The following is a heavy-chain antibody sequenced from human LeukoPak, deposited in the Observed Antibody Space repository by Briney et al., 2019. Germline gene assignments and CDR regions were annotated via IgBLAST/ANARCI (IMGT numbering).Heavy chain of an antibody. CDR2: IRSKTKNYAT. V-gene: IGHV3-73*01. CDR1: GFTFSGSA. CDR3: TTQFITVPGGY. D-gene: IGHD4-17*01. Sequence: GGSLRLSCAASGFTFSGSAMYWVRQASGKGLEWVGRIRSKTKNYATSYAASVEGRFTISRDDSKNTAYLQIKSLKTEDTAVYYCTTQFITVPGGYWGQGTLVTVSS. J-gene: IGHJ4*02.